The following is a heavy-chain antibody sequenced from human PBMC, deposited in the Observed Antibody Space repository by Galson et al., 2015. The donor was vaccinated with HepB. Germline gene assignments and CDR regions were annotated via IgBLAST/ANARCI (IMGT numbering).Heavy chain of an antibody. CDR3: ARMLGDGYDLRYFDL. V-gene: IGHV4-59*01. CDR1: GGSISSYY. Sequence: SETLSLTCTVSGGSISSYYWSWIRQPPGKGLEWIGYIYYSGSTNYNPSLKSRVTISVDTSKNQFSLKLSSVTAADTAVYYCARMLGDGYDLRYFDLWGRGTLVTVSS. D-gene: IGHD5-24*01. CDR2: IYYSGST. J-gene: IGHJ2*01.